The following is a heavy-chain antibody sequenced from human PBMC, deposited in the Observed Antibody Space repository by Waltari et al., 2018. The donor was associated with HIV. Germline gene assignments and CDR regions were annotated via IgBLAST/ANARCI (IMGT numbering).Heavy chain of an antibody. CDR1: GGSVSSGTYY. D-gene: IGHD6-13*01. Sequence: QVQLQESGPGLVKPSETLSLTCTVSGGSVSSGTYYWSWIRQSPGKGLEWIGYIYYSGTTNYSPSLRSRVSMSLDTSKTHFSLKLMSVIAADTALYFCARVRKHHLVRAPYYYFYMDVWGKGTAVTVSS. J-gene: IGHJ6*03. V-gene: IGHV4-61*03. CDR3: ARVRKHHLVRAPYYYFYMDV. CDR2: IYYSGTT.